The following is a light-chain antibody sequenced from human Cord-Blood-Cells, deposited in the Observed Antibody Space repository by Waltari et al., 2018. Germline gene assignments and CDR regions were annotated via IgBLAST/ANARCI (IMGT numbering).Light chain of an antibody. CDR2: RNN. J-gene: IGLJ3*02. CDR1: SNNVGNQG. V-gene: IGLV10-54*01. CDR3: SAWDNSLSAWV. Sequence: QAGLTQPPSVSKGLRQTATLTCTGNSNNVGNQGAAWLQQHQGNPPKLLSYRNNNRPSGISERLSASRSGNTASLTITGLQPEDEADYYCSAWDNSLSAWVFGGGTKLTVL.